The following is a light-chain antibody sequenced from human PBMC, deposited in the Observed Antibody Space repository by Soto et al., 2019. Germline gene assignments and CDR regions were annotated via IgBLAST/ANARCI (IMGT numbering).Light chain of an antibody. Sequence: SGLAQRGVATGSPGQSMTIYCNGTSSDVGGYNYVSWYQQHPGKAPKLMIYDVTYRPSWASNRFSGSKSGNAASLTISGLQAEDEADYYRSSYTPNSTYVFGTGTKVTVL. CDR1: SSDVGGYNY. V-gene: IGLV2-14*01. J-gene: IGLJ1*01. CDR2: DVT. CDR3: SSYTPNSTYV.